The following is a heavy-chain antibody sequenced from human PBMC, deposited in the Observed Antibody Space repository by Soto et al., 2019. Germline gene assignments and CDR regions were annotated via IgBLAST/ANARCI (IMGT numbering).Heavy chain of an antibody. D-gene: IGHD2-8*01. CDR1: GGSISSGGYY. Sequence: QVQLQESGPGLVKPSQTLSLTCTVSGGSISSGGYYWSWIRQHPGKGLEWIGYIYYSGSTYYTQSLKSQVTIYVDTSKNQFSLKLSSVTAADTAVYYCARGVYGRRALDAFEIWGQGTMVTVSS. V-gene: IGHV4-31*01. CDR3: ARGVYGRRALDAFEI. CDR2: IYYSGST. J-gene: IGHJ3*02.